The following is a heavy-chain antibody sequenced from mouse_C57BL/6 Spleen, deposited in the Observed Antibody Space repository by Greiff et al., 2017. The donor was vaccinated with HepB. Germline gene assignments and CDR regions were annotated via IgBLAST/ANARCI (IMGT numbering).Heavy chain of an antibody. CDR3: AKIENLLYAMDY. CDR1: GYSFTSYY. Sequence: QVQLQQSGPELVKPGASVKISCKASGYSFTSYYIHWVKQRPGQGLEWIGWIYPGSGNTKYNEKFKGKATLTADTSSSTAYMQLSSLTSEDSAVYYCAKIENLLYAMDYWGQGTSVTVSS. CDR2: IYPGSGNT. V-gene: IGHV1-66*01. D-gene: IGHD5-1*01. J-gene: IGHJ4*01.